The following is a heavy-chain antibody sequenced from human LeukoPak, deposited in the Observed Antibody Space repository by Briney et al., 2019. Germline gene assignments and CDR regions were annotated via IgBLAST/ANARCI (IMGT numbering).Heavy chain of an antibody. D-gene: IGHD4-17*01. CDR1: GGSISSGGYF. CDR2: IYHSGST. V-gene: IGHV4-30-2*01. Sequence: SQTLSLTCAVSGGSISSGGYFWSWIRQPPGKGLEWIGYIYHSGSTYYNPSLKSRVTISVDRSKNQFSLKLSSVTAADTAVYYCARTGGSTVFDYWGQGTLVTVSS. CDR3: ARTGGSTVFDY. J-gene: IGHJ4*02.